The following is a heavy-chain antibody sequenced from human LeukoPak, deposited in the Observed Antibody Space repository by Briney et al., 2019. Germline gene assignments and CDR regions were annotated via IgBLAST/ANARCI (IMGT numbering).Heavy chain of an antibody. Sequence: PGGSLRLSCVASGFTFNNYAMSWVRQAPGRGLEWASSTAGSGISKDYADSVKGRFTISKDKSKNTLYLQMDNLRAEDTGVYFCARHPTFYYDSSGYHYDYWGQGTLVTVSS. CDR2: TAGSGISK. CDR3: ARHPTFYYDSSGYHYDY. CDR1: GFTFNNYA. D-gene: IGHD3-22*01. V-gene: IGHV3-23*01. J-gene: IGHJ4*02.